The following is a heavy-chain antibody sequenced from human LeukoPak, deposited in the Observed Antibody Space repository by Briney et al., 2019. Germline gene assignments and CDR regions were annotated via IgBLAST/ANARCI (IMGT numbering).Heavy chain of an antibody. CDR1: GFTFRYYA. CDR2: ISYDGNHK. CDR3: HAPGYCFNGNCYISVGAPPNWFDP. V-gene: IGHV3-30-3*01. Sequence: GMSLRLSCVASGFTFRYYAMHWLRQAPGKGLEWVAVISYDGNHKFYVDSVKGRFSISRDSSNNMLYLQMNSLRPEDTAVYYCHAPGYCFNGNCYISVGAPPNWFDPWDQGTLVTVSS. J-gene: IGHJ5*02. D-gene: IGHD2-8*01.